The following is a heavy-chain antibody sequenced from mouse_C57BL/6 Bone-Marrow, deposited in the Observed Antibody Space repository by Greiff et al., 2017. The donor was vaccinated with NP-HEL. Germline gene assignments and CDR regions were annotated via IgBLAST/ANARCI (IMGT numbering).Heavy chain of an antibody. CDR3: ARWWADAMDY. Sequence: VQLQQSGPELVKPGASVKISCKASGYSFTGYYMNWVKQSPEKSLEWIGEINPSTGGTTYNQKFKAKATLTVDKSSSTAYMQLKSLTAEDSAVYYCARWWADAMDYWGQGTSVTVSS. D-gene: IGHD1-1*02. V-gene: IGHV1-42*01. J-gene: IGHJ4*01. CDR2: INPSTGGT. CDR1: GYSFTGYY.